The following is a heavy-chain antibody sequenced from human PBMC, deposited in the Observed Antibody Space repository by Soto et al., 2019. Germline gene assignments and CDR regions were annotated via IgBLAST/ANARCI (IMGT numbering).Heavy chain of an antibody. Sequence: QVQLQESGPGLVNPSGTLSLTCAVSGGSINTNNWWSWVRQPPGKGLEWIGEIFHRGSTNYNPSFKSRVTISLDKSNDEFSLKLISVTAADTAVYYCARGALKAPATFDYWGQGTPVTVSS. CDR1: GGSINTNNW. CDR2: IFHRGST. D-gene: IGHD6-6*01. J-gene: IGHJ4*02. CDR3: ARGALKAPATFDY. V-gene: IGHV4-4*02.